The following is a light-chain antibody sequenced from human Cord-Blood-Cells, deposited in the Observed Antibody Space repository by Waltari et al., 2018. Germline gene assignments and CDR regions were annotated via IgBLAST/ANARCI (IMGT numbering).Light chain of an antibody. V-gene: IGKV1-8*01. J-gene: IGKJ1*01. CDR3: QQYYSYPRT. CDR2: AAS. CDR1: QGISSY. Sequence: AIRMTQFPSSLSASTGARVTITCRASQGISSYLAWYQQKPGKAHKLLIYAASTLQSGVPSRFSGSGSGTDFTLTISCLQSEDFATYYCQQYYSYPRTFGQGTKVEIK.